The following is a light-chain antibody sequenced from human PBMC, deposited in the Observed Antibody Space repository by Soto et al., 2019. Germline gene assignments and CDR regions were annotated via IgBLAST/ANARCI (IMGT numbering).Light chain of an antibody. Sequence: DIQITQSPSTLSASVGDRVTITCRASQSIISWMAWYQQNPGKAPKLLIYKPSTLESGVPSRFSGSASGTEFALTISSLQPDDFASYYCQQYNGYASWTFGQGTKVQIK. V-gene: IGKV1-5*03. J-gene: IGKJ1*01. CDR2: KPS. CDR3: QQYNGYASWT. CDR1: QSIISW.